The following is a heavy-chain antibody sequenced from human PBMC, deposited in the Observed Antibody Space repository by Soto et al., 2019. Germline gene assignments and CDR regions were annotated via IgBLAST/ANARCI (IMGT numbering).Heavy chain of an antibody. J-gene: IGHJ4*02. CDR1: GGSVSSDSYY. D-gene: IGHD3-22*01. Sequence: PSETLSLTCTVSGGSVSSDSYYWGWIRQPPEKGLEWIASIYHSGSTYYNPSLKSRVTISVDRSKNQFSLKLSSVTAADTAVYYCASNTYYYDSSGYYYPAYFDYWGQGTLVTVSS. CDR2: IYHSGST. CDR3: ASNTYYYDSSGYYYPAYFDY. V-gene: IGHV4-39*07.